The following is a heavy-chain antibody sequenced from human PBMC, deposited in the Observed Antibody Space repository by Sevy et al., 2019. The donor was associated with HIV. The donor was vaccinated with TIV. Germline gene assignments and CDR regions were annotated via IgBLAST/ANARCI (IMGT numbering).Heavy chain of an antibody. J-gene: IGHJ4*02. CDR2: ISFNGNNE. V-gene: IGHV3-30-3*01. CDR3: VRTAGLTGSYEY. CDR1: GFTFTNFP. Sequence: GGSLRLSCAASGFTFTNFPMHWVRQAPGRGLEGVAIISFNGNNEFYADSVKGRFTISRDNSKSTLYLQMNSLRREDTAVYYCVRTAGLTGSYEYWGQGTQVTVSS. D-gene: IGHD3-9*01.